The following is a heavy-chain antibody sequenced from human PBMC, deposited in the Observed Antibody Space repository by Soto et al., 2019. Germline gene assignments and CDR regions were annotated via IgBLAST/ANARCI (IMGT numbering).Heavy chain of an antibody. CDR3: AKLLRPGLQFFDL. CDR1: GFTFSDYA. CDR2: ISSSGDHT. D-gene: IGHD4-4*01. J-gene: IGHJ4*02. Sequence: EVQLLESGGGLVQPGGSLRLSCAASGFTFSDYAMSWVRQAPGKGLDWVSAISSSGDHTFYADSVKGRFTISRDNSKNTLYLQVTSLRAEDTAVYYCAKLLRPGLQFFDLWGQGTLVTVSS. V-gene: IGHV3-23*01.